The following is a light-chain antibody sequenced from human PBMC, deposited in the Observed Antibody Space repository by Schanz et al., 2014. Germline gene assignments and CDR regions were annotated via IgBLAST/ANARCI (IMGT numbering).Light chain of an antibody. Sequence: DIQLTQSPSSLSASVGDRVTITCQASQSITNYLNWFQQKPGKAPKLLIYDASNLQTGVPSRFSGSGSGTDFSFTISSLQPEDVATYYCQQYDILPPTFGPGTKVDIK. CDR1: QSITNY. J-gene: IGKJ3*01. CDR3: QQYDILPPT. V-gene: IGKV1-33*01. CDR2: DAS.